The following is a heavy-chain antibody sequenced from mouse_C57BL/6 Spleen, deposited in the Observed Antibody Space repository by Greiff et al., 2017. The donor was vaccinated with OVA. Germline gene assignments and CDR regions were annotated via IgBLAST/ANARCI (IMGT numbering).Heavy chain of an antibody. D-gene: IGHD2-4*01. J-gene: IGHJ1*03. CDR2: IYPGDGDT. Sequence: VKLMESGAELVKPGASVKISCKASGYAFSSYWMNWVKQRPGKGLEWIGQIYPGDGDTNSNGKFKGKATLTADKSSSTAYMQLRSRTSEDSAVYFCAREDYYRYFDVWGTGTTVTVSS. V-gene: IGHV1-80*01. CDR3: AREDYYRYFDV. CDR1: GYAFSSYW.